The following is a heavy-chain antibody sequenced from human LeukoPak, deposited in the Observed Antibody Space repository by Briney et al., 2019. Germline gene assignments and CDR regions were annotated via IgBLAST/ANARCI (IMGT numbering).Heavy chain of an antibody. V-gene: IGHV3-53*01. Sequence: GGSLRLSCPASGFTVRTDYMTWVRQAPGKGLEWVSIIYSDGSTYYADSVRGRFSIPRDNSKNTVYLQMNSLRAEDTAVYYCTRSVSGSYPIVHWGQGTLVTVSS. D-gene: IGHD1-26*01. J-gene: IGHJ4*02. CDR1: GFTVRTDY. CDR3: TRSVSGSYPIVH. CDR2: IYSDGST.